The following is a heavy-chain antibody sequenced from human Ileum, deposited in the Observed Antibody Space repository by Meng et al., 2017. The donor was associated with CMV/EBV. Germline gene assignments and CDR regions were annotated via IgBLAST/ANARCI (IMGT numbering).Heavy chain of an antibody. CDR1: GFTFSSYE. CDR3: AKAVTTFCTSTTCALGVYFQH. V-gene: IGHV3-9*01. J-gene: IGHJ1*01. CDR2: ISWNSGAT. Sequence: SLKISCAASGFTFSSYEMNWVRQAPGKGLEWVSGISWNSGATGYADSVKGRFTISRDNAKNSLYLHMNSLRAEDTALYYCAKAVTTFCTSTTCALGVYFQHWGPGTRVTVSS. D-gene: IGHD2-2*01.